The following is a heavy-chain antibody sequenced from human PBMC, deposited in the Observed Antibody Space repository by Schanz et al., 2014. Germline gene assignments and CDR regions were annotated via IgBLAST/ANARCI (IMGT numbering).Heavy chain of an antibody. CDR1: GFTVSSNY. D-gene: IGHD5-12*01. J-gene: IGHJ2*01. CDR3: ARGGGVATVSNWYFDL. Sequence: VQLVESGGGVVQPGGSLRLSCAASGFTVSSNYMSWVRQAPGKGLEWVSVIYSGGTTYYADSVKGRFTISRHNSKNTLYLQMNSLRAEDTAVYYCARGGGVATVSNWYFDLWGRGTLVTVSS. CDR2: IYSGGTT. V-gene: IGHV3-53*04.